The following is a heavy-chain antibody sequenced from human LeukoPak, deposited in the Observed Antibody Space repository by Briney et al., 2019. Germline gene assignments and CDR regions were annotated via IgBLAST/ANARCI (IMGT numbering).Heavy chain of an antibody. Sequence: SETLSLTCTVSGGSISNYFSTWIRQPPGKGLEWIGYIYHRGTTNYNPSLKSRVTISVDTSKNQCSLELRSVTTADTAVYCCARGRNDHGGMFFGYWGQGSLVTVSS. CDR2: IYHRGTT. J-gene: IGHJ4*02. V-gene: IGHV4-59*01. D-gene: IGHD4-23*01. CDR1: GGSISNYF. CDR3: ARGRNDHGGMFFGY.